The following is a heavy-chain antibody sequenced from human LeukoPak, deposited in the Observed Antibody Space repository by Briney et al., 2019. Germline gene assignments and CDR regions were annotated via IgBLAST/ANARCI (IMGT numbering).Heavy chain of an antibody. D-gene: IGHD1-26*01. J-gene: IGHJ1*01. Sequence: ASVKVSCKVSGYTLTELSMHWVRQAPGKGLEWMGGFDPEDGETIYAQKFQGRVTMTEDTSTDTAHMELSSLRSEDTAVYYCATGRGLLVGATTGYFQHWGQGTLVTVSS. CDR1: GYTLTELS. CDR2: FDPEDGET. V-gene: IGHV1-24*01. CDR3: ATGRGLLVGATTGYFQH.